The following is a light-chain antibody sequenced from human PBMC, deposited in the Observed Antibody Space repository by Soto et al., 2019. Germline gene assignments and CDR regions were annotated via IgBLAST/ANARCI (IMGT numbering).Light chain of an antibody. CDR1: QSVSTN. J-gene: IGKJ5*01. CDR3: QHYGRGSPIA. V-gene: IGKV3-20*01. Sequence: EIVLTQSPGVLSLSPGEGATRSCRASQSVSTNVAWYQQRPGQPPKLLIFGASSRATGIPARFSGSGSGTDFTLIINRLQPEDFALYFCQHYGRGSPIAFGLGTRLEIK. CDR2: GAS.